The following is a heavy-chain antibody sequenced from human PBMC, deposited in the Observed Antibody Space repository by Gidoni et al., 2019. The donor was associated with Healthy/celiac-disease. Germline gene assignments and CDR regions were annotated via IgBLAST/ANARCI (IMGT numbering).Heavy chain of an antibody. CDR3: ASPWELLDY. J-gene: IGHJ4*02. CDR1: GFTFSSYA. D-gene: IGHD1-26*01. CDR2: ISGSGGST. Sequence: EVQLLESGGGLVQPGGSLRLSCAASGFTFSSYAMSWFRQAPGKGREGVSAISGSGGSTYYADSVKGRFTISRDNSKNTLYLQMNSLRAEDTAVYYCASPWELLDYWGQGTLVTVSS. V-gene: IGHV3-23*01.